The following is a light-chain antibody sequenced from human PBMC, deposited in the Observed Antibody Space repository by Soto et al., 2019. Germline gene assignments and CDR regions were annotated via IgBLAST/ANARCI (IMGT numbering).Light chain of an antibody. CDR1: QNVDTD. V-gene: IGKV3-15*01. CDR3: QQSNTWRS. Sequence: EIVMTQSPDTLSVSPGERATLSCRASQNVDTDLAWYQQRPGQAPRLLIVSASRRATGTPARFSGSGSGAEFTLTINSLQSEGFAVYYCQQSNTWRSFGQGTKVEV. CDR2: SAS. J-gene: IGKJ1*01.